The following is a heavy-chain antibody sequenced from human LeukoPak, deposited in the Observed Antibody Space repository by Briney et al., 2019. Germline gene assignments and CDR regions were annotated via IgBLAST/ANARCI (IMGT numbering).Heavy chain of an antibody. CDR3: ARACLDLRFDY. D-gene: IGHD1-1*01. V-gene: IGHV1-46*01. CDR2: INPSGGST. CDR1: GYTFTSYY. J-gene: IGHJ4*02. Sequence: ASVKVSCKASGYTFTSYYMHWVRQAPGQGLEWMGIINPSGGSTSYAQKFQGRVTMTRDTSTSTAYMELSSLRSEDTAVYYCARACLDLRFDYWGQGTLVTVSS.